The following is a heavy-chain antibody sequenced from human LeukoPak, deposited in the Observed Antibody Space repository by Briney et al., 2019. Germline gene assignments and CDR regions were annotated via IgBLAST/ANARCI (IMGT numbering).Heavy chain of an antibody. CDR2: IYYSGST. CDR1: GGSISSYY. CDR3: AREAYYYDSSGYYYVNGLDY. V-gene: IGHV4-59*01. J-gene: IGHJ4*02. Sequence: SETLSLTCTVSGGSISSYYWSWIRQPPGKGLEWIGYIYYSGSTNYNPSLKSRVTISVDTSKNQFSLKLSSVTAADTAVYYCAREAYYYDSSGYYYVNGLDYWGQGTLVTVSS. D-gene: IGHD3-22*01.